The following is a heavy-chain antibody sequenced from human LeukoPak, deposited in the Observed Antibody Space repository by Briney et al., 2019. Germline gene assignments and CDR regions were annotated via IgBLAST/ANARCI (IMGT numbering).Heavy chain of an antibody. CDR2: ISGSGGST. CDR1: GFTFSIYS. CDR3: ARSTSSEYDIYHFDY. J-gene: IGHJ4*02. V-gene: IGHV3-23*01. D-gene: IGHD3-9*01. Sequence: GGSLRLSCAASGFTFSIYSMNWVRQARGKGLEWVSAISGSGGSTYYADSVKGRFTISRDNSKNTLYLQMNSLRAEDTAVYYCARSTSSEYDIYHFDYWGQGTLVTVSS.